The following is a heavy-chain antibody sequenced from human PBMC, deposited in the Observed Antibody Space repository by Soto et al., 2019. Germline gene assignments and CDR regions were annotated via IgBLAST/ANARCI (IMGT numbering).Heavy chain of an antibody. CDR1: AFSLSTGGVG. CDR3: IQSRCGGDCLQSYASYYYYGMDV. Sequence: QITLKESGPTLVKPTQTLTLTCTFSAFSLSTGGVGVGWIRQPPGKALEWLALIYWDDDKRYSPSLRSRLTITKDTSKHQVVLTMTNMDPVETATYYCIQSRCGGDCLQSYASYYYYGMDVWGQGTTVTVSS. CDR2: IYWDDDK. V-gene: IGHV2-5*02. D-gene: IGHD2-21*02. J-gene: IGHJ6*02.